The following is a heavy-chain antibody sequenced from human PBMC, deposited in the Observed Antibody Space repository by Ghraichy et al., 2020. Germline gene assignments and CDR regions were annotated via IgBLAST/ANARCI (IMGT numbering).Heavy chain of an antibody. CDR1: GFMFSDFA. J-gene: IGHJ4*02. D-gene: IGHD1-1*01. Sequence: GGSLRLSCVASGFMFSDFAMSWVRQVPGKGLEWVSSISGSGGSKYYADPVRGRFTLSRDNSKNTLSLLMKSLTAEDTAIYYCAKSPKVTTLSHFDYWDQGARVTVSS. CDR2: ISGSGGSK. V-gene: IGHV3-23*01. CDR3: AKSPKVTTLSHFDY.